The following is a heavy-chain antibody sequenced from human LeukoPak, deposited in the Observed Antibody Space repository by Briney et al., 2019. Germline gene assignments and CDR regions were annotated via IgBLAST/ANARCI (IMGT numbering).Heavy chain of an antibody. CDR2: IRSKAYGGTT. D-gene: IGHD2-2*01. Sequence: GGSLRLSCTASGFTFGDYAMSWVRQAPGKGLEWVGFIRSKAYGGTTEYAASVKGRFTISRDDSKSIAYLLMNSLKTEDTAVYYCTRAVVPAVHYYYYYMDVWGKGTTVTVSS. V-gene: IGHV3-49*04. CDR1: GFTFGDYA. CDR3: TRAVVPAVHYYYYYMDV. J-gene: IGHJ6*03.